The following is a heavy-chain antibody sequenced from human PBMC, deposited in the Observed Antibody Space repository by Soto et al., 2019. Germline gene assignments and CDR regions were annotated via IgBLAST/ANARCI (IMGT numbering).Heavy chain of an antibody. CDR3: VREGRGSFDF. V-gene: IGHV4-4*07. CDR1: GGAISGYY. J-gene: IGHJ3*01. D-gene: IGHD5-12*01. CDR2: IYSSGGT. Sequence: SETLSLTCTVSGGAISGYYWTWIRQSAGRGLEWIGRIYSSGGTKYNPSLQSRVTMSLDTSKNTLSLQMSSLTADDTAIYYCVREGRGSFDFWGRGTMVTVSS.